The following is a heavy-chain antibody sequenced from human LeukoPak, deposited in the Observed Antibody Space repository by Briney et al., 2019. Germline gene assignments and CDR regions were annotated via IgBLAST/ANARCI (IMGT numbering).Heavy chain of an antibody. J-gene: IGHJ4*02. Sequence: GASVKVSCKASGYTFSNYFMYWVRQAPGQGLEWMGIVNPNAGSTSYAQKFQGRVTMTRDTSTSTVYMELNRLRSEDTAVYYCARAYYYDSSGYYPGGDYWGQGTPVTVSS. CDR3: ARAYYYDSSGYYPGGDY. V-gene: IGHV1-46*01. CDR2: VNPNAGST. CDR1: GYTFSNYF. D-gene: IGHD3-22*01.